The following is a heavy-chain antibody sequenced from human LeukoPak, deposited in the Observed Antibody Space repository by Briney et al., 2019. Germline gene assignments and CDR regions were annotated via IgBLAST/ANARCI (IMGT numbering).Heavy chain of an antibody. J-gene: IGHJ4*02. V-gene: IGHV4-39*07. D-gene: IGHD3-10*01. CDR3: ARYPRGGSPTH. CDR1: GGSISSSSYY. Sequence: SETLSVICTVSGGSISSSSYYWGWIRQPPGKGLEWIGSIYYSGSTYYNPSLKSRVTISVDTSKNQFSLKLSSVTAADTAVYYCARYPRGGSPTHWGQGTLVTVSS. CDR2: IYYSGST.